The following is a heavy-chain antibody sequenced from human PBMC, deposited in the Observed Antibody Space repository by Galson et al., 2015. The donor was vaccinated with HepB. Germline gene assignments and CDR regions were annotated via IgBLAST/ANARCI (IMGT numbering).Heavy chain of an antibody. CDR2: IWYDGSNK. J-gene: IGHJ6*02. CDR3: ARDNLGSYYYYYYYGMDV. D-gene: IGHD1-26*01. V-gene: IGHV3-33*01. CDR1: GFTFSSYG. Sequence: SLRLSCAASGFTFSSYGMHWVRQAPGKGLEWVAVIWYDGSNKYYADSVKGRFTISRDNSKNTLYLQMNSLRAEDTAVYYCARDNLGSYYYYYYYGMDVWGQGTTATVSS.